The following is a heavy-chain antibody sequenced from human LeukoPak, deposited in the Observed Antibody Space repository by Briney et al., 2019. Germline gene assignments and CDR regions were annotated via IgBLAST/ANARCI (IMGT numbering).Heavy chain of an antibody. D-gene: IGHD1-26*01. J-gene: IGHJ3*02. Sequence: SETLSLTCSVSGGSISSSSYYWGWIRQHPGKGLEWIGTIYYSGSTFHNPSLKSRVTTSVDTSKNQFSLKLSSVTAADTAMYYCATIKVGAAFDIWGQGTMVTVSS. CDR3: ATIKVGAAFDI. CDR1: GGSISSSSYY. CDR2: IYYSGST. V-gene: IGHV4-39*07.